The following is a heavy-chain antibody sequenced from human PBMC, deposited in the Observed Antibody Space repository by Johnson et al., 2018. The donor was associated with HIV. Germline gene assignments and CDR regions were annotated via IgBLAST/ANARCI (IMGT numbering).Heavy chain of an antibody. D-gene: IGHD5-24*01. CDR2: ISSNGGST. CDR3: ARGGLEMATITDAFDI. V-gene: IGHV3-64*01. Sequence: VQLVESGGGLVQPGGSLRLSCAVSGFIFSSYAMHWVRQATGKGLEYISTISSNGGSTYYANYVKGRFTISRDNSKNTLYLQMGSLRAEDMAVYYCARGGLEMATITDAFDIWGQGTMVTVSS. J-gene: IGHJ3*02. CDR1: GFIFSSYA.